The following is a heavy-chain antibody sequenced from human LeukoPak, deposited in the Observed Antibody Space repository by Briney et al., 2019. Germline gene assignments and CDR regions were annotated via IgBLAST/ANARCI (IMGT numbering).Heavy chain of an antibody. CDR3: ARDPGRSPDY. D-gene: IGHD1-26*01. V-gene: IGHV3-64*01. Sequence: PGGSLRLSCAASGFTFSHYSMHWVRQAPGKGLEYVSAINSNGDDTYYVNSVKGRFTISRDNSKNTLHLQMGSLRAEDMAVYYCARDPGRSPDYWGQGTLVTVSS. CDR1: GFTFSHYS. CDR2: INSNGDDT. J-gene: IGHJ4*02.